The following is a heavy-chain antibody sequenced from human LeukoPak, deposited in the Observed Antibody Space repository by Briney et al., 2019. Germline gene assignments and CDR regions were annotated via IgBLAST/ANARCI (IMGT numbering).Heavy chain of an antibody. D-gene: IGHD3-10*01. CDR1: GFTFSDYY. V-gene: IGHV3-11*01. CDR3: ARVVWGVRGVIIQSFDI. J-gene: IGHJ3*02. Sequence: GGSLRLSCAASGFTFSDYYMSWIRQAPGKGLEWVSYISSSGTTYYADSVKGRFTISRDNAKNSLYLLMNSLRAEDTAVYYCARVVWGVRGVIIQSFDIWGQGTMVTVSS. CDR2: ISSSGTT.